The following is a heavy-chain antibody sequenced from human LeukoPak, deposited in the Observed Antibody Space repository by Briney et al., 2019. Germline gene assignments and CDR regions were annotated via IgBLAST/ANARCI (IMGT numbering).Heavy chain of an antibody. Sequence: GGSLRLSCAASGFTFSSYWMSWVRQAPGKGLEWVASIKQDGSEKYYVDSVKGRFTISRDNAKNSLYLQMNSLRAEDTAVYYCAREDGATVTAGRGYWGQGTLVTVSS. CDR3: AREDGATVTAGRGY. V-gene: IGHV3-7*01. J-gene: IGHJ4*02. CDR1: GFTFSSYW. CDR2: IKQDGSEK. D-gene: IGHD4-17*01.